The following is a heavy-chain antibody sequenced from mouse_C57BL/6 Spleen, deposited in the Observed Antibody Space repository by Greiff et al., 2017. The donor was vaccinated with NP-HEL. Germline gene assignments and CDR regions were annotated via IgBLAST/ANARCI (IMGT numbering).Heavy chain of an antibody. Sequence: EVQLQQSGPELVKPGASVKMSCKASGYTFTDYNMHWVKQSHGKSLEWIGYINPNNGGTSYNQKFKGKATLTVNKSSSTAYMELRSLTSEDSAVYYCAIFNYYYGSSHYYAMDYWGQGTSVTVSS. CDR2: INPNNGGT. CDR1: GYTFTDYN. V-gene: IGHV1-22*01. J-gene: IGHJ4*01. D-gene: IGHD1-1*01. CDR3: AIFNYYYGSSHYYAMDY.